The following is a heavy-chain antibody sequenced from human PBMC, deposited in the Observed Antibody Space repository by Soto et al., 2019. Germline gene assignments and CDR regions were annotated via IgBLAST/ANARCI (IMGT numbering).Heavy chain of an antibody. D-gene: IGHD4-17*01. CDR3: ASTSSVAGRRYDYYGDYDVYFDY. CDR1: GGTFSSYA. J-gene: IGHJ4*02. CDR2: IIPIFGTA. Sequence: ASVKVSCKASGGTFSSYAISWVRQAPGQGLEWMGGIIPIFGTANYAQKFQGRVTITADESTSTAYMELSSLRSEDTAVYYCASTSSVAGRRYDYYGDYDVYFDYWGQGTLVTVSS. V-gene: IGHV1-69*01.